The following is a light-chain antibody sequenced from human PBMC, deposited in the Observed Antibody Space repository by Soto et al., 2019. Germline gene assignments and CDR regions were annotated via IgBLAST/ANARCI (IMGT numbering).Light chain of an antibody. J-gene: IGKJ4*01. Sequence: DIQMTQSPSSVSASVGDRIIITCRASQYINNWLAWYQQRPGEAPKLLIFDASRLHADIPSRFSGSGSGTDFTLTINNLQPEDFATYYCQQADSFPLTFGGGTKVEVK. CDR2: DAS. CDR3: QQADSFPLT. V-gene: IGKV1D-12*01. CDR1: QYINNW.